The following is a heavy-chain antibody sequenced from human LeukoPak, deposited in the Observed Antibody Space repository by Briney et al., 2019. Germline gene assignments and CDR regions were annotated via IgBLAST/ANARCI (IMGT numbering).Heavy chain of an antibody. J-gene: IGHJ4*02. D-gene: IGHD3-10*01. CDR2: IYHSGST. V-gene: IGHV4-38-2*02. CDR3: ARDRGRSSL. CDR1: GYSISSGYY. Sequence: SETLSLTCTVSGYSISSGYYWGWIRQPPGKGLEWIGNIYHSGSTYYNPSLKSRVTISVDTSKNQFSLKLSSVTAADTAVYYCARDRGRSSLWGQGTLVTVSS.